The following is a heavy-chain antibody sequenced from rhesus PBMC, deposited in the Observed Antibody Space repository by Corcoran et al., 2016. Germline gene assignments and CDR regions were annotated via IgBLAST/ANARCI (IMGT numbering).Heavy chain of an antibody. J-gene: IGHJ5-1*01. CDR2: ISGSRGST. Sequence: QVQLQESGPGLVKPSETLSLTCAVSGGSFSGYYWGWIRQPPGKGLEWIGYISGSRGSTDHNPSLKSRVAISTDTSKNHFSLRLSSVTAADTAVYYCARVPVHDNIWTGYIFDGFDVWGPGVLVTVSS. V-gene: IGHV4-165*01. D-gene: IGHD3-3*01. CDR3: ARVPVHDNIWTGYIFDGFDV. CDR1: GGSFSGYY.